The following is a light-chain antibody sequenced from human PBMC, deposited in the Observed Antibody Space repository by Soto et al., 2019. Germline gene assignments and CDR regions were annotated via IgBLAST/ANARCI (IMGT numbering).Light chain of an antibody. Sequence: EIVVTQSPATLSVSPGERATLSCRASQSISNNLAWYQQKPGQAPRLLIYGPSTRASGIPARFSGSGSGREFTLTISSLQSEDFAVYYCHQYDDWPPAFGQGTKVEIK. J-gene: IGKJ1*01. V-gene: IGKV3-15*01. CDR3: HQYDDWPPA. CDR2: GPS. CDR1: QSISNN.